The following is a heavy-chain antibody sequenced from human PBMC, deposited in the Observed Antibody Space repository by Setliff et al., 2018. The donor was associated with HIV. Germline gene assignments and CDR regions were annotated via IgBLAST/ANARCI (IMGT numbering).Heavy chain of an antibody. D-gene: IGHD6-13*01. Sequence: ASVKVSCKASGYTFTSYYMHWVRQAPGQGLEWMGIINPSGGSTYYAQKFQGRVTMTRATSTTTVYMELTGLRSEDTAVYYCARDIAAAGNAFDMWGQGTMVTVSS. CDR1: GYTFTSYY. CDR2: INPSGGST. CDR3: ARDIAAAGNAFDM. V-gene: IGHV1-46*01. J-gene: IGHJ3*02.